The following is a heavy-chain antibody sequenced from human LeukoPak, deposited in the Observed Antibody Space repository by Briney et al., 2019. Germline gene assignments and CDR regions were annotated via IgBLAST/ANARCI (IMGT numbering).Heavy chain of an antibody. D-gene: IGHD7-27*01. CDR2: INSDGRST. J-gene: IGHJ4*02. Sequence: GGSLRLSCAASGLTFSGYWMYWVRQVPGKGLVWLSQINSDGRSTNYADSVKGRFTISRDNAKNTLYLQMNNLRAEDTAVYYCARVNTHWGVDYWGQGTLVTVSS. V-gene: IGHV3-74*01. CDR3: ARVNTHWGVDY. CDR1: GLTFSGYW.